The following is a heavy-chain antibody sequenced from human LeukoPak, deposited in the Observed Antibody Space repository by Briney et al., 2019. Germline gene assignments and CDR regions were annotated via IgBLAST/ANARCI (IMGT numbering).Heavy chain of an antibody. V-gene: IGHV3-30-3*01. CDR1: GFTFSSYA. J-gene: IGHJ4*02. CDR3: ASSNVVAAIPFDY. CDR2: ISYDGSNK. D-gene: IGHD2-15*01. Sequence: GGALRLSCAASGFTFSSYAMHWVRQAPGKGLEGVAVISYDGSNKYYADSVKGRFTISRDNSKNTLYLQMNSLRAEDTAVYYCASSNVVAAIPFDYWGQGTLVTVSS.